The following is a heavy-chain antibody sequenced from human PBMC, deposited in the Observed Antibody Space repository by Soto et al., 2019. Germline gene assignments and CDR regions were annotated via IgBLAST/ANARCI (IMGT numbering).Heavy chain of an antibody. CDR2: IIPIFGTA. D-gene: IGHD3-10*01. J-gene: IGHJ3*02. Sequence: QVQLVQSGAEVKKPGSSVKVSCKASGGTFSSYAISWVRQAPGQGIEWMGGIIPIFGTANYAQKFQGRVTITADKSTSPAYMELSSLRSEDTAVYYCARGYYGSGSYADAFDIWGQGTMVTVSS. CDR3: ARGYYGSGSYADAFDI. CDR1: GGTFSSYA. V-gene: IGHV1-69*06.